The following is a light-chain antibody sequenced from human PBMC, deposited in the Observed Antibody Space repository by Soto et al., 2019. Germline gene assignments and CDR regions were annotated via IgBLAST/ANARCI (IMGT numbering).Light chain of an antibody. Sequence: QSALTQPASVSGSPGQSITISCTGTSSDVGSYNLVSWYQQHPGKAPMLMIYEGTKRPSGVSNRFSGSKSGNTASLTISGLRAEDEADYYCCSYAGSSTYVFGTGTKLTVL. V-gene: IGLV2-23*01. CDR3: CSYAGSSTYV. J-gene: IGLJ1*01. CDR2: EGT. CDR1: SSDVGSYNL.